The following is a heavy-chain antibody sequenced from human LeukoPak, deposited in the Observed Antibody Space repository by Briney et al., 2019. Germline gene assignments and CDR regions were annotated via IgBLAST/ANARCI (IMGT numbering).Heavy chain of an antibody. CDR1: GYTFTIYG. CDR3: ARGRWDYYYDSSGWRNFDY. D-gene: IGHD3-22*01. V-gene: IGHV1-18*01. Sequence: ASVSVSCKASGYTFTIYGISWVRQAPGQGLERMGWISAYNGNTNYAQKLQGRVTMTTDTSTSTAYMELRSLRSDDTAVYYCARGRWDYYYDSSGWRNFDYWGQGTLVTVSS. CDR2: ISAYNGNT. J-gene: IGHJ4*02.